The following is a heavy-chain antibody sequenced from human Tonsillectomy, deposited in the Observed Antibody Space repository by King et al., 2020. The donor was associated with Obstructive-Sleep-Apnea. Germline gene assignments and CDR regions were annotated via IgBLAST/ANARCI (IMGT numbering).Heavy chain of an antibody. V-gene: IGHV3-30*04. CDR3: ARDSGYVSLYFCFDY. CDR1: GFTFSSFA. J-gene: IGHJ4*02. D-gene: IGHD3-10*02. CDR2: ISFDGSNK. Sequence: QLVQSWGGVGQPGRSLRLSCAASGFTFSSFAIHWVRLAPGKGLEWVAVISFDGSNKYYADSVKGRFTISSDNSKKTMYLQMNSLKAEDTAVYYCARDSGYVSLYFCFDYWGQGTLVTVSS.